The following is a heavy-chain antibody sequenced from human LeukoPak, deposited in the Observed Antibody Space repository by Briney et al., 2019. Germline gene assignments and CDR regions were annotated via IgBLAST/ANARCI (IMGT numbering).Heavy chain of an antibody. D-gene: IGHD3-10*01. Sequence: PSESLSLTCTVSGGSISSYYWSWIRQPAGKGLEWIGRIYTSGSTNYNPSLKSRVTMSVDTSKNQFSLKLSSVTAADTAVYYCARSYYYGSGRAYYYSYMDVWGKGTTVTISS. CDR3: ARSYYYGSGRAYYYSYMDV. V-gene: IGHV4-4*07. CDR1: GGSISSYY. CDR2: IYTSGST. J-gene: IGHJ6*03.